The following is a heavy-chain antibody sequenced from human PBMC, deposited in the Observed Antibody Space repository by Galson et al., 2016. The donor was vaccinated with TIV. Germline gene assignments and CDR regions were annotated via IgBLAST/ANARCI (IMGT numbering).Heavy chain of an antibody. CDR1: SGSISSSNW. Sequence: SETLSLTCAVSSGSISSSNWWSWVRQPPGKGLEWIGEIYHRGSTNYNPSLKSRVSISVDKSKNQFSLTLSSVTAADTAVYYCARWPGSSSSGYYYYGLDVWGQGTTVTVSS. J-gene: IGHJ6*02. CDR2: IYHRGST. CDR3: ARWPGSSSSGYYYYGLDV. D-gene: IGHD6-6*01. V-gene: IGHV4-4*02.